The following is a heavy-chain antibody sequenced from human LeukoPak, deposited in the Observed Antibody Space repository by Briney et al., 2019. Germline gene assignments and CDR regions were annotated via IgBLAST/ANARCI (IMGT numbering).Heavy chain of an antibody. Sequence: GASVKVSCKASGYTFTSYDINWVRQATGQGLEWMGWMNPNSGNTGYAQKFQGRVTMTRNTSISTAYMELSSLRSEDTAVYYCARARTVRGTPNWFDPWGQGTLVTVSS. D-gene: IGHD3-10*01. CDR1: GYTFTSYD. J-gene: IGHJ5*02. V-gene: IGHV1-8*01. CDR3: ARARTVRGTPNWFDP. CDR2: MNPNSGNT.